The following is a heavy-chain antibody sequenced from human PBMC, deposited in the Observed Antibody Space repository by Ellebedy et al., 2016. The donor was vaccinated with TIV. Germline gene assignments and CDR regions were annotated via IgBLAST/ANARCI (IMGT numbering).Heavy chain of an antibody. CDR2: IGSSSTTI. CDR1: GFAFSSYA. CDR3: AREGAYDSGGYYELFDY. Sequence: GESLKISXAASGFAFSSYAMHWVRQAPGKGLAWVSYIGSSSTTIYYADSVKGRFTVSRDNAKNSLYLQLNSLSAEDTAVYYCAREGAYDSGGYYELFDYWGQGTLVTVSS. V-gene: IGHV3-48*04. J-gene: IGHJ4*02. D-gene: IGHD3-22*01.